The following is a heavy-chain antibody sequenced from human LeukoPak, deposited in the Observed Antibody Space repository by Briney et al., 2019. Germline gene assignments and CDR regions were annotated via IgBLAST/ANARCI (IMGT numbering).Heavy chain of an antibody. V-gene: IGHV4-30-4*08. CDR2: IYYSGST. CDR1: GGSISSGDYY. D-gene: IGHD7-27*01. Sequence: SETLSPTCTVSGGSISSGDYYWRWIRQPPGKGLEWIGYIYYSGSTYYNPSLKSRVTISVDTSKNQFSLKLSSVTAADTAVYYCARVFMGIDYWGQGTLVTVSS. CDR3: ARVFMGIDY. J-gene: IGHJ4*02.